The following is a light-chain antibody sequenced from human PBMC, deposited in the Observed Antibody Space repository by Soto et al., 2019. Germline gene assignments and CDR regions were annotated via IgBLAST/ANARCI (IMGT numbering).Light chain of an antibody. Sequence: QSVLTQPPSASGSPGQSVSISCTGTSSDVGAYNYVSWYQQHPGKAPKLMIYDVSKRPSGVPDRFSGSKSGNTASLTVSGLQAEDEADYYCSSYAGSVYVFGTGTKLPS. J-gene: IGLJ1*01. CDR2: DVS. CDR3: SSYAGSVYV. CDR1: SSDVGAYNY. V-gene: IGLV2-8*01.